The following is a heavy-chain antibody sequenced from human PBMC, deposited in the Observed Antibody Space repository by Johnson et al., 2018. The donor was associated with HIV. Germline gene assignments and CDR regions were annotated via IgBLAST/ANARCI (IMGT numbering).Heavy chain of an antibody. V-gene: IGHV3-9*01. J-gene: IGHJ3*02. D-gene: IGHD6-13*01. CDR2: TSWNSGSI. CDR3: AKGGAASDAFDI. Sequence: VQLVESGGGLVQPGRSLRLSCAASGFTFDDYAMHWVRQAPGKGLEWVSGTSWNSGSIGYAASVKGRFTISRDNAKTSMYLQLNSLRAEDTALYYCAKGGAASDAFDIWGQGTMVTVSS. CDR1: GFTFDDYA.